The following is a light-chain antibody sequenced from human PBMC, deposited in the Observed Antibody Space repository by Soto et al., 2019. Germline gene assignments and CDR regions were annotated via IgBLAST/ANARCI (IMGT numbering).Light chain of an antibody. V-gene: IGKV2-28*01. CDR1: QSLLNRYGNNS. CDR2: WGS. J-gene: IGKJ5*01. Sequence: DILMTQSPLSLPVTPGDPASISCRSSQSLLNRYGNNSLDWYLQKPGQSPQLLIYWGSNRASGGPDRFSGSGSGTDFTLKISRVAAEAVGVYYCLQGQHTPVTCGQGTRLEIK. CDR3: LQGQHTPVT.